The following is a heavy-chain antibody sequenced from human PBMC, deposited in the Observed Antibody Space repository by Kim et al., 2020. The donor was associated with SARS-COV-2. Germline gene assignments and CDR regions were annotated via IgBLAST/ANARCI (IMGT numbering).Heavy chain of an antibody. Sequence: SETLSLTCAVYGGSFSGYYWSWIRQPPGKGLEWIGEINHSGSTNYNPSLKSRVTISVDTSKNQFSLKLSSVTAADTAVYYCARDRSSGYYYDYYYYYGM. CDR3: ARDRSSGYYYDYYYYYGM. CDR1: GGSFSGYY. J-gene: IGHJ6*01. V-gene: IGHV4-34*01. CDR2: INHSGST. D-gene: IGHD3-22*01.